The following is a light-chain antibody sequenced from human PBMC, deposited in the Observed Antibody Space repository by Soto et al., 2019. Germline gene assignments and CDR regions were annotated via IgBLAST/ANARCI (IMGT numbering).Light chain of an antibody. J-gene: IGLJ1*01. Sequence: QSALTQPPSASGSPGQSVTISCTGTSSDVGAYDYVSWYQQHPGKAPKLMIYEINKRPSGVPDRFSGSKSGNTASLTISGIQAEDEADYYCCLYAVTFYVFGNGTTVTVL. CDR2: EIN. CDR3: CLYAVTFYV. CDR1: SSDVGAYDY. V-gene: IGLV2-8*01.